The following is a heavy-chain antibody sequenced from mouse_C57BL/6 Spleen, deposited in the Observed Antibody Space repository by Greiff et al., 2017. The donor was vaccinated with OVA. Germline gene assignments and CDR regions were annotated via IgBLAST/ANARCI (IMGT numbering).Heavy chain of an antibody. CDR2: IDPSDSYT. CDR3: ASATQATRYFDD. D-gene: IGHD3-2*02. J-gene: IGHJ1*03. Sequence: QVQLQQPGAELVKPGASVKLSCKASGYTFTSYWMQWVKQRPGQGLEWIGEIDPSDSYTNYNQKFKGKATLTVDTSSSTAYMQLSSLTSEDSAVDDCASATQATRYFDDWGTGTTVTVSS. CDR1: GYTFTSYW. V-gene: IGHV1-50*01.